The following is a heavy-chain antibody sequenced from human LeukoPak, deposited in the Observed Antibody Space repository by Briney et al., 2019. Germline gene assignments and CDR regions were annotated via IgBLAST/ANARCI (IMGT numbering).Heavy chain of an antibody. J-gene: IGHJ6*02. V-gene: IGHV4-34*01. CDR1: GGSFSGYY. D-gene: IGHD5-18*01. CDR3: ARGHVTRGYSYGRPYYYYGMDV. Sequence: SETLSLTCAVYGGSFSGYYWSWIRQPPGKGLEWIGEINHSGSTNYNPSLKSRVTISVDTSKNQFSLKLSSVTAADTAVYYCARGHVTRGYSYGRPYYYYGMDVWGQGTTVTVSS. CDR2: INHSGST.